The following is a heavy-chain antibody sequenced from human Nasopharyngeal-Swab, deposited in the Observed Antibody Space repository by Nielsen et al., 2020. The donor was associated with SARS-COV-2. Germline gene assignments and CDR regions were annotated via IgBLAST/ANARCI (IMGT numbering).Heavy chain of an antibody. Sequence: SETLSLTCTVSGGSISSSSYYWGWLRQPPGKGLEWIGSIYYSGSTYYNPSLKRRVTISVDTSKNQFPLKLSSVTAADTAVYYCARVVVWGGWPYDYWGQGTLVTVSS. CDR3: ARVVVWGGWPYDY. D-gene: IGHD2-21*01. CDR2: IYYSGST. CDR1: GGSISSSSYY. J-gene: IGHJ4*02. V-gene: IGHV4-39*06.